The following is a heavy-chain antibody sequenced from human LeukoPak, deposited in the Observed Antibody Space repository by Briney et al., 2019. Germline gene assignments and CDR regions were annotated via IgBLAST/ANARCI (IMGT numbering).Heavy chain of an antibody. CDR1: GGSFSGYY. V-gene: IGHV4-34*01. Sequence: PSETLSLTCAVYGGSFSGYYWSWIRQPPGMGLEWIGEINHSGSTNYNPSLKSRVTISVDTSKNQFSLKLSSVTAADTAVYYCARSHYSSGWSFDYWGQGTLVTVSS. CDR3: ARSHYSSGWSFDY. J-gene: IGHJ4*02. D-gene: IGHD6-19*01. CDR2: INHSGST.